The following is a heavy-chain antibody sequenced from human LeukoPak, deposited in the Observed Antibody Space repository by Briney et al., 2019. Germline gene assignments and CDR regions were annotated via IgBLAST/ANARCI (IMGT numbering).Heavy chain of an antibody. CDR1: GGSISSGGYS. CDR2: IYHSGST. J-gene: IGHJ4*02. D-gene: IGHD3-10*01. CDR3: AREVLDYYGSGSYSYCLDY. Sequence: PSETLSLTCAVSGGSISSGGYSWSWIRQPPGKGLEWIGYIYHSGSTYYNPSLKSRVTISVDRSKNQFSLKLSSVTAADTAVYYCAREVLDYYGSGSYSYCLDYWGQGTLVTVSS. V-gene: IGHV4-30-2*01.